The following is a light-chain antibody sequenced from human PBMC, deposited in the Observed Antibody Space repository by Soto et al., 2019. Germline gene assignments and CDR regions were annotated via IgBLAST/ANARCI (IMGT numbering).Light chain of an antibody. Sequence: DIPMTQAPSTLSGSVGDRVTITCRASQTISSWLAWYQQKPGKAPKLLIYKASTLNSGVPSRFSGSGSGTEFALTVSSLQPDDFASYYCHHYNSYSEAFGQGTKVELK. CDR1: QTISSW. CDR2: KAS. CDR3: HHYNSYSEA. J-gene: IGKJ1*01. V-gene: IGKV1-5*03.